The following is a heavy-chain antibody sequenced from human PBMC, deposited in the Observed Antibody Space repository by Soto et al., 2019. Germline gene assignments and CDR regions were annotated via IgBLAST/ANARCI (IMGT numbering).Heavy chain of an antibody. CDR3: AKAQIAPYYYYGMDV. Sequence: PGGSLRLSCAASGLTFSNYAMSWVRQAPGKGLEWVSTLSGGGGDTYSADSVKGRFTISRDNSKNTLFLQMNSLRAEDTAIYYCAKAQIAPYYYYGMDVWGQGTTVTVSS. CDR2: LSGGGGDT. V-gene: IGHV3-23*01. J-gene: IGHJ6*02. CDR1: GLTFSNYA.